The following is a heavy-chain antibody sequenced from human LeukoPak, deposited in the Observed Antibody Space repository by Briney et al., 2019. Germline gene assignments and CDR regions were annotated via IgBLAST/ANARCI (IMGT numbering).Heavy chain of an antibody. Sequence: PSETPSLTCAVYGGSFSGYYWSWIRQPPGKGLEWIGEINHSGSTNYNPSLKSRVTISVDTSKNQFSLKLSSVTAADTAVYYCARGYYYYYMDVWGKGTTVTVSS. V-gene: IGHV4-34*01. J-gene: IGHJ6*03. CDR2: INHSGST. CDR1: GGSFSGYY. CDR3: ARGYYYYYMDV.